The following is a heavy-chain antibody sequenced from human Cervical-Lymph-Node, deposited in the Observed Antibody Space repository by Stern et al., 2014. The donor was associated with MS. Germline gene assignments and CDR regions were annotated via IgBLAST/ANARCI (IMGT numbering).Heavy chain of an antibody. CDR3: ARRHCSARGPFDY. V-gene: IGHV2-70*13. D-gene: IGHD2-15*01. CDR1: GFSLSTSGMC. J-gene: IGHJ4*02. Sequence: QVTLKESGPALVTPTQTLTLTCTFSGFSLSTSGMCVSWIRKPPGNALEWLALIDWDDDKYYSTSLKNRLTISKDTSKNQVVLTMTNMDPVDTATYFCARRHCSARGPFDYWGQGTLVTVSS. CDR2: IDWDDDK.